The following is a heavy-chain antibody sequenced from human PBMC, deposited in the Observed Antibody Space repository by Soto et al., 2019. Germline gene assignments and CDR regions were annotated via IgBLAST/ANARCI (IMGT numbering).Heavy chain of an antibody. CDR2: VSHSGST. CDR3: ARGPYGSGIRSPYYFYYMGV. J-gene: IGHJ6*03. V-gene: IGHV4-34*01. D-gene: IGHD3-10*01. CDR1: GGSFSGYY. Sequence: QVQLQEWRAGLLKPTETLSLTCAVYGGSFSGYYWSWIRQPPGKGLEWIGEVSHSGSTNYNPSLKSRVTISVDTSKSQFSLKLSSVTAADTAVYYCARGPYGSGIRSPYYFYYMGVWGKGTTVTVSS.